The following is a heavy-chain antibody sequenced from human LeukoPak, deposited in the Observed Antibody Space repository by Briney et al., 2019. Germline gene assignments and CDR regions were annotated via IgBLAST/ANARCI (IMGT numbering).Heavy chain of an antibody. CDR3: ARHELDPDAFDI. D-gene: IGHD6-6*01. Sequence: PSETLSLTCTVSGGSISSSSYYWGWIRQPPGKGLEWIGSIYYSGSTYYNPSLKSRVTISVDTSKNQFSLKLTSVTAADTAVYYCARHELDPDAFDIWGQGTMVTVSS. V-gene: IGHV4-39*01. J-gene: IGHJ3*02. CDR2: IYYSGST. CDR1: GGSISSSSYY.